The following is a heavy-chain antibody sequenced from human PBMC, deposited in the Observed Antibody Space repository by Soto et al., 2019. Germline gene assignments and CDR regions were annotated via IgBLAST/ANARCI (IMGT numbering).Heavy chain of an antibody. CDR2: IIPIFGTA. D-gene: IGHD5-12*01. CDR1: GGTFSSYA. CDR3: ARRADGYNTPDAFDI. J-gene: IGHJ3*02. V-gene: IGHV1-69*13. Sequence: RASVKVSCKASGGTFSSYAISWVRQAPGQGPEWMGGIIPIFGTANYAQKFQGRVTITADESTSTAYMELSSLRSEDTAVYYCARRADGYNTPDAFDIWGQGTMVTVSS.